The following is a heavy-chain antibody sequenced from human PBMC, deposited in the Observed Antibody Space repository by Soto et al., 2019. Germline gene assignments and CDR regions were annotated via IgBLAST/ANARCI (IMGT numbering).Heavy chain of an antibody. CDR2: IYYSGGT. V-gene: IGHV4-30-4*01. CDR3: ARVGGFGATTIDY. D-gene: IGHD3-10*01. J-gene: IGHJ4*02. CDR1: GGSISSGDYY. Sequence: QVQLQESGPGLVKPSQTLSLTCTVSGGSISSGDYYWSWIRQPPGKGLEWIGYIYYSGGTYYNPSLKSRVTISLDTSKNQSSLKLSPVTAADTAVYYCARVGGFGATTIDYWGQGTLVTVSS.